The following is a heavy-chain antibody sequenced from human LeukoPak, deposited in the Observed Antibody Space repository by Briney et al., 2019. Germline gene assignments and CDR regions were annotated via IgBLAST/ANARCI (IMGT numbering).Heavy chain of an antibody. CDR1: GGSISSGGYY. D-gene: IGHD3-10*01. CDR3: ARAQGGWFGEFHFDY. CDR2: IYYSGST. V-gene: IGHV4-31*03. J-gene: IGHJ4*02. Sequence: PSETLSLTCTVSGGSISSGGYYWSWIRQHPGKGLEWIGYIYYSGSTYYNPSLKSRVTISVDTSKNQFSLKLSSVTAADTAVCYCARAQGGWFGEFHFDYWGQGTLVTVSS.